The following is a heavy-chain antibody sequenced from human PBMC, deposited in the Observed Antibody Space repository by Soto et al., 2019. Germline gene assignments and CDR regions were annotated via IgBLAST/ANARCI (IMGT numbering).Heavy chain of an antibody. V-gene: IGHV1-69*01. Sequence: QVQLVQSGAEVKKPGSSVKVSCQASGGTFSSYAISWVRQAPGQGLEWMGGIIPIFGTANYAQKFQGRVTITADESTSTAYMELSSLRSEDTAVYYCARVGYAGYSSSGGDDYWGQGTLVTVSS. CDR3: ARVGYAGYSSSGGDDY. CDR2: IIPIFGTA. CDR1: GGTFSSYA. J-gene: IGHJ4*02. D-gene: IGHD6-13*01.